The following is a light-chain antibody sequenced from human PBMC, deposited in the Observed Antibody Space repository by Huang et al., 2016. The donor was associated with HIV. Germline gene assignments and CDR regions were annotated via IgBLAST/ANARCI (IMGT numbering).Light chain of an antibody. Sequence: DIVLTQSPASLSLSPGGRATLSCRASQSVSTYLAWFQQKPGQSPRLLIYDASNRATGIPARFRGSGSGTDFTLTIDSLEPEDSAVYYCQQRNNWPPTYTFGQGTKLGIK. V-gene: IGKV3-11*01. CDR3: QQRNNWPPTYT. J-gene: IGKJ2*01. CDR1: QSVSTY. CDR2: DAS.